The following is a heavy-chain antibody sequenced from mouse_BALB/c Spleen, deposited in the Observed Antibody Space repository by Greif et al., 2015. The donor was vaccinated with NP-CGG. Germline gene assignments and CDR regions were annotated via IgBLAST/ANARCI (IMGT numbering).Heavy chain of an antibody. V-gene: IGHV7-1*02. CDR1: GFTFSDFY. D-gene: IGHD4-1*01. CDR3: ARDGPNWGLGY. Sequence: EVKLVESGGGLVQPGGSLRLSCATSGFTFSDFYMEWVRQPPGKRLEWIAASRNKANDYTTEYSASVKGRFIVSRDTSQSLLYLQMNALRAEDTAIYYRARDGPNWGLGYWGQGTTLTVSS. J-gene: IGHJ2*01. CDR2: SRNKANDYTT.